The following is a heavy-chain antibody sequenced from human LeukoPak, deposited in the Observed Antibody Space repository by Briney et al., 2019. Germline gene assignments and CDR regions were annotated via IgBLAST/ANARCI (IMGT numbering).Heavy chain of an antibody. CDR2: IYYSGST. CDR3: AREPEASAVAAAGFDY. J-gene: IGHJ4*02. D-gene: IGHD6-13*01. Sequence: SETLSLTCTVSGGSISSYYWSWIRQPPGKGLEWIGYIYYSGSTNYSPSLKSRVTISVDTSKNQFSLKLSSVTAADTAVYYCAREPEASAVAAAGFDYWGQGTLVTVSS. V-gene: IGHV4-59*01. CDR1: GGSISSYY.